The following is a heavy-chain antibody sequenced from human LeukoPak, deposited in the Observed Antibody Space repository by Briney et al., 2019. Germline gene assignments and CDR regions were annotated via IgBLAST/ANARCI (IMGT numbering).Heavy chain of an antibody. CDR2: ISTNGDRT. D-gene: IGHD6-19*01. CDR1: GFTFSNSA. CDR3: ARGVAISSSGWYDTFDD. Sequence: GGSLRLSCAASGFTFSNSAMYWVRQAPGKGLEFVSVISTNGDRTYYADSVKGRFTISRDNSKNTLYLQMGSLRADDMAVYYCARGVAISSSGWYDTFDDWGQGALVTISS. J-gene: IGHJ4*02. V-gene: IGHV3-64*02.